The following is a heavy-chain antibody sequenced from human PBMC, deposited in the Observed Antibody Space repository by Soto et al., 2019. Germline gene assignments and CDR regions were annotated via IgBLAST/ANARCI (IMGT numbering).Heavy chain of an antibody. CDR3: AKDRRTGQYYYYGMDV. J-gene: IGHJ6*02. CDR2: ISYDGSNK. V-gene: IGHV3-30*18. Sequence: VQLVESGGGLVQPGRSLRLSCAASGFTFSSYGMHWVRQAPGKGLEWVAVISYDGSNKYYADSVKGRFTISRDNSKNTLYLQMNSLRAEDTAVYYCAKDRRTGQYYYYGMDVWGQGTTVTVSS. CDR1: GFTFSSYG.